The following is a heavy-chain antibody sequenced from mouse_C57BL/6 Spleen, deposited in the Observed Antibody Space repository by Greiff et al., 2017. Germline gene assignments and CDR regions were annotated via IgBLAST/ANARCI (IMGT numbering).Heavy chain of an antibody. J-gene: IGHJ3*01. D-gene: IGHD3-2*02. Sequence: EVKLVESGGGLVQPGGSLKLSCAASGFTFSDYYMYWVRQTPEKRLEWVAYISNGGGSTYYPDTVKGRFTISRDNAKNTLYLQMSRLKSEDTAMYYCARQGSSGLAWFAYWGQGTLVTVSA. CDR3: ARQGSSGLAWFAY. CDR2: ISNGGGST. V-gene: IGHV5-12*01. CDR1: GFTFSDYY.